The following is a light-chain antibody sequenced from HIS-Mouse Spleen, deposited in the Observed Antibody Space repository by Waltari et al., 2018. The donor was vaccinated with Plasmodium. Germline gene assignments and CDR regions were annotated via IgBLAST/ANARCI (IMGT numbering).Light chain of an antibody. CDR2: AAS. CDR1: QRISSY. CDR3: QQNYNTWT. J-gene: IGKJ1*01. Sequence: DIQMTQSPSSLSASVGDRVTITGRASQRISSYLNWYQQKPGKAPKLLIYAASSLQSGVPSRFSGSGSGTDFTLTISSLQPEDFATYYCQQNYNTWTFGQGTKVEIK. V-gene: IGKV1-39*01.